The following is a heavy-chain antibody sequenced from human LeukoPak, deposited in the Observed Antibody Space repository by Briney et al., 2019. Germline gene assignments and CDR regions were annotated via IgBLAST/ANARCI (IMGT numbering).Heavy chain of an antibody. V-gene: IGHV5-51*01. D-gene: IGHD6-19*01. Sequence: GESLKISCKGSGFTFTKYWIAWVGQMPGKGREWRGIMYLGDSETRYSPSFQGQVTISAEKSISTVFLQWSSLKASDTAMYYCVRHEGSISGWPFDYWGQGTLVTVSS. CDR2: MYLGDSET. J-gene: IGHJ4*02. CDR1: GFTFTKYW. CDR3: VRHEGSISGWPFDY.